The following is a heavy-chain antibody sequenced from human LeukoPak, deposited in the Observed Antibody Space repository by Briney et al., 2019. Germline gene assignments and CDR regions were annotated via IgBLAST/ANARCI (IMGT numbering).Heavy chain of an antibody. CDR3: ARIGYRSSSFDY. V-gene: IGHV3-7*03. CDR1: RFNFNNYW. Sequence: GGSLRLSCAASRFNFNNYWMSWVRQAPGRGVEWVAHIKEDGTVKYYVDSVKGRFIISRENAKNSQYLQINRLRAEDTAIYYCARIGYRSSSFDYWGQGTLVTVSS. J-gene: IGHJ4*02. CDR2: IKEDGTVK. D-gene: IGHD6-6*01.